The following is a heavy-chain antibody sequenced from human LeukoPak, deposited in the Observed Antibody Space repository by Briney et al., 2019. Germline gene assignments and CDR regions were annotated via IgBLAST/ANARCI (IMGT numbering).Heavy chain of an antibody. Sequence: GGYLRLSCAASGFTFSSSGMHWVRQAPGKGLEWVAVIWSDGSDTHYADSVKGRFTISRDNSKNTLFLQMNSLRAEDTAVYYCARDRGSRWYGPIDYWGQGTLVTVSS. CDR3: ARDRGSRWYGPIDY. V-gene: IGHV3-33*01. J-gene: IGHJ4*02. CDR2: IWSDGSDT. D-gene: IGHD6-13*01. CDR1: GFTFSSSG.